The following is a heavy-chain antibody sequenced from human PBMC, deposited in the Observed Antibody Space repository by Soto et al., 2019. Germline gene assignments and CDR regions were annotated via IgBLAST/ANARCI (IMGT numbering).Heavy chain of an antibody. J-gene: IGHJ4*02. V-gene: IGHV4-34*01. CDR2: INHSGST. CDR3: ARGLTPVVCDY. D-gene: IGHD2-2*01. Sequence: QVQLQQWGAGLLKPSETLSLTCAVYGGSFSGYYWSWIRQPPGKGLEWIGEINHSGSTNYNPSLKSRVTISVDTSKNQFSLKLSSVTAADTAVYDCARGLTPVVCDYWGQETQVTVSS. CDR1: GGSFSGYY.